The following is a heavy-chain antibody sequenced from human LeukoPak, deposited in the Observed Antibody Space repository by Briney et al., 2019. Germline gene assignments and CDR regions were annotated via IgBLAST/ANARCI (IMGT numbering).Heavy chain of an antibody. D-gene: IGHD3-22*01. V-gene: IGHV4-61*02. CDR1: GGSISSGSYY. Sequence: ASETLSLTCTVSGGSISSGSYYWSWIRQPAGKGLEWIGRIYTSGSTNYNPSLKSRVTISVDTSKNQFSLKLSSVTAADTAVYYCAGYYYDSSGYYFDYWGQGTLVTVSS. CDR2: IYTSGST. CDR3: AGYYYDSSGYYFDY. J-gene: IGHJ4*02.